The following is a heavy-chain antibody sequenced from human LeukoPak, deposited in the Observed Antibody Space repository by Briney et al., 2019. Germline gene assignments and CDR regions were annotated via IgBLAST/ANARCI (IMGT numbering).Heavy chain of an antibody. CDR3: ATAGRDGNKDGLDF. CDR2: MNPNSGNT. V-gene: IGHV1-8*01. Sequence: ASVKVSCKASGYTFINYDINWVRQATGQGLEWMGWMNPNSGNTGSAQNFQGRVSMTRDTSISTAYMELSSLRSEDTAVYYCATAGRDGNKDGLDFWGQGTIVSVS. J-gene: IGHJ3*01. D-gene: IGHD5-24*01. CDR1: GYTFINYD.